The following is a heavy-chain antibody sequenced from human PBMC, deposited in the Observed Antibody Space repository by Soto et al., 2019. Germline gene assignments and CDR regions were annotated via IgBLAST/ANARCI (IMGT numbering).Heavy chain of an antibody. CDR2: ISYDGSNK. CDR1: GLTFSSYA. J-gene: IGHJ1*01. CDR3: ARGNHNWNYPTPPEYFQH. Sequence: QVQLVESGGGVVQPGRSLRLSCAASGLTFSSYARHWVRQAPGKGLEWVAVISYDGSNKYYADSVKGRFTISRDNSKNTLYLQMNSLRAEDTAVYYCARGNHNWNYPTPPEYFQHWGQGTLVTVSS. V-gene: IGHV3-30-3*01. D-gene: IGHD1-7*01.